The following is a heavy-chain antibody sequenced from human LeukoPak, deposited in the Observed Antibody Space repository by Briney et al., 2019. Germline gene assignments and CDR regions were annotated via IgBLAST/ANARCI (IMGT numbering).Heavy chain of an antibody. V-gene: IGHV3-23*01. CDR2: ISGSGGST. CDR3: SKDRDCYTPYY. Sequence: GGSLRLSCAASGFTFSSYAMSWVRQAPGKGLEWVSAISGSGGSTYYADSVKGRFTISRDNSKNTLYLQMNSLRAEDTAVYYFSKDRDCYTPYYWGQGTQVTVSS. D-gene: IGHD5-24*01. J-gene: IGHJ4*02. CDR1: GFTFSSYA.